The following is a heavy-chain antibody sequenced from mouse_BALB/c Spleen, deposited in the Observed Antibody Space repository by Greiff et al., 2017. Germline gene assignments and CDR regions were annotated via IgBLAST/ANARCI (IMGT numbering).Heavy chain of an antibody. D-gene: IGHD2-1*01. CDR3: TRGEGNYWYFDV. V-gene: IGHV1-5*01. CDR2: IYPGNSDT. J-gene: IGHJ1*01. CDR1: GYTFTSYW. Sequence: VQLQQSGTVLARPGASVKMSCKASGYTFTSYWMHWVKQRPGQGLEWIGAIYPGNSDTSYNQKFKGKAKLTAVTSTSTAYMELSSLTNEDSAAYYCTRGEGNYWYFDVWGAGTTVTVSS.